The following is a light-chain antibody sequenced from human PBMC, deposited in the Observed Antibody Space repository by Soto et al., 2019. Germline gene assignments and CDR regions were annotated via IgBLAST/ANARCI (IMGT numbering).Light chain of an antibody. CDR1: QSVSNHY. Sequence: IVLTQSPGTLSLSPGERAGLSCRASQSVSNHYLAWYQQKPGQAPRLLIYGASNRATGIPDRFSGSGSGTDFTLTISRLEPEDFAVYYCQQYGSSITFGQGTKVDIK. CDR2: GAS. CDR3: QQYGSSIT. J-gene: IGKJ1*01. V-gene: IGKV3-20*01.